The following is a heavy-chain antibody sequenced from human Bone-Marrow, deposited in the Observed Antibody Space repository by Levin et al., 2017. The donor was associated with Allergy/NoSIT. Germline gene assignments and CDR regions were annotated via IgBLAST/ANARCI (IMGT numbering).Heavy chain of an antibody. CDR2: MHASGNT. V-gene: IGHV4-4*07. Sequence: SQTLSLTCTVSGVSITNHYWSWIRQSAGKGLEYIGRMHASGNTDYNPYLKSRVTMLIDRSKSQFSLKVTTVTAADTAVYYCAKIGVDGWFFDYWGHGTVVTVSS. CDR3: AKIGVDGWFFDY. CDR1: GVSITNHY. D-gene: IGHD6-19*01. J-gene: IGHJ4*01.